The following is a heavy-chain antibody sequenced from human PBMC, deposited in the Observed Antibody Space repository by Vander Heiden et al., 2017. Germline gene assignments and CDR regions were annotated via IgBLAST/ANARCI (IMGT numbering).Heavy chain of an antibody. CDR2: IRSKANSYAT. CDR3: TRPSGSTYSSSSSWFDP. J-gene: IGHJ5*02. CDR1: GFTFSGPA. Sequence: EVQLVESGGGLVQPGGSLKLSCAASGFTFSGPAMHWVRQASGKGLEWVGRIRSKANSYATAYAASVKGRFTISRDDSKNTAYLQMNSLKTEDTAVYYCTRPSGSTYSSSSSWFDPWGQGTLVTVSS. V-gene: IGHV3-73*02. D-gene: IGHD6-6*01.